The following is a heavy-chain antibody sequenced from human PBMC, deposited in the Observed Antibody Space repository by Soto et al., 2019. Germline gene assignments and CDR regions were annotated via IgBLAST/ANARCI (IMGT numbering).Heavy chain of an antibody. CDR3: ARGYDYVMTSGMDV. CDR2: IIPIFGTA. CDR1: GGTFSSYA. Sequence: SVKVSCKASGGTFSSYAISWVRQAPGQGLEWMGGIIPIFGTANYAQKFQGRVTITADESTSTAYMELSSLRSEDAAVYYCARGYDYVMTSGMDVWGQGTTVTVSS. J-gene: IGHJ6*02. V-gene: IGHV1-69*13. D-gene: IGHD5-12*01.